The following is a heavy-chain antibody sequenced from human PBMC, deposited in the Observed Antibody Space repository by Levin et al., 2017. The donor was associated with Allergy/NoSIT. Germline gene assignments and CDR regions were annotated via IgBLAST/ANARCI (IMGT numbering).Heavy chain of an antibody. D-gene: IGHD6-13*01. CDR1: FFPFLLSL. CDR3: ARGAAASTVAFDI. V-gene: IGHV3-48*02. J-gene: IGHJ3*02. Sequence: PGGSLRLSFASSFFPFLLSLLPFFRQAPGKGLEWVSYISSSSSTIYYADSVKGRFTISRDNAKNSLYLQMNSLRDEDTAVYYCARGAAASTVAFDIWGQGTMVTVSS. CDR2: ISSSSSTI.